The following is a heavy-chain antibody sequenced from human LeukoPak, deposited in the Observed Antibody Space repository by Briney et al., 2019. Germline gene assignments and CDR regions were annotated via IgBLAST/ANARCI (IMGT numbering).Heavy chain of an antibody. D-gene: IGHD3-10*01. J-gene: IGHJ4*02. CDR1: GGSISNYY. CDR2: TYHSGST. V-gene: IGHV4-59*12. CDR3: ARVIMVRGVIVFDY. Sequence: PSETLSLTCTVSGGSISNYYWNWIRQPPGKGLEWIGYTYHSGSTYYNPSLKSRVTISVDRSKNQFSLKLSSVTAADTAVYYCARVIMVRGVIVFDYWGQGTLVTVSS.